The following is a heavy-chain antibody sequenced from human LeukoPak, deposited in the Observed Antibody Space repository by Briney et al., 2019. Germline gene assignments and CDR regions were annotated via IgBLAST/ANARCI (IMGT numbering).Heavy chain of an antibody. CDR3: ARDCIAARGWYNWFDP. D-gene: IGHD6-6*01. J-gene: IGHJ5*02. Sequence: SVKVSCKASGGTFSSYAISWVRQAPGQGLEWMGGIIPIFGTANYAQKFQGRVTMTRDTSTSTVYMELSSLRSEDTAVYYCARDCIAARGWYNWFDPWGQGTLVTVSS. V-gene: IGHV1-69*05. CDR2: IIPIFGTA. CDR1: GGTFSSYA.